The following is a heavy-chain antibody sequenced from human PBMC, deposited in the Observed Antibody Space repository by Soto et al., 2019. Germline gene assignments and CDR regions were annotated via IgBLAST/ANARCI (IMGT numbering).Heavy chain of an antibody. J-gene: IGHJ4*02. CDR3: ARVSFSGSGWPFDY. Sequence: PGGSLRLSCAASGFTSSRDAMHWVRQAPGKGLEWVAVISYDGSNKYYADSVKGRFTISRDNSKNTLYLQMNSLRAEDTAVYYCARVSFSGSGWPFDYWGQGTLVTVSS. V-gene: IGHV3-30-3*01. CDR2: ISYDGSNK. CDR1: GFTSSRDA. D-gene: IGHD6-19*01.